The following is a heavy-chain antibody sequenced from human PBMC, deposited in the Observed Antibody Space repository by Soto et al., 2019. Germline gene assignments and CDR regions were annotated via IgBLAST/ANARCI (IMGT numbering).Heavy chain of an antibody. D-gene: IGHD6-13*01. V-gene: IGHV3-23*01. CDR3: AKDLGYTSSWYYALHI. CDR1: GFSFSSYA. J-gene: IGHJ3*02. Sequence: LRLSCVGSGFSFSSYAMNWVRQAPGQGLEWVSGISGSGGTTFYADSVKGRFTISRDNSKNTLYLQMNSLRAEDTAVYYCAKDLGYTSSWYYALHIWGQGTMVTVSS. CDR2: ISGSGGTT.